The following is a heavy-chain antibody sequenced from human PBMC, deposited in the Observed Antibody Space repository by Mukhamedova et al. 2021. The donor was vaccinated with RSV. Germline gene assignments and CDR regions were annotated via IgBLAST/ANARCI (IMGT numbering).Heavy chain of an antibody. V-gene: IGHV3-30*04. J-gene: IGHJ1*01. CDR2: ISYDGENS. D-gene: IGHD1-7*01. Sequence: APGKGLEWVAAISYDGENSYYADSVKGRFTISRDNSKSILYLQINSLRAEDTAVFYCARDLISGTNNSGYCGQGTLVTVSS. CDR3: ARDLISGTNNSGY.